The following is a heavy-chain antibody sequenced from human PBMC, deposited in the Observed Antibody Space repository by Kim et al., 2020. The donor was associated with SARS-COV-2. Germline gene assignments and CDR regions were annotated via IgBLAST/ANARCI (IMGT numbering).Heavy chain of an antibody. CDR1: GFTFKDYA. D-gene: IGHD1-26*01. Sequence: GGSLRLSCADSGFTFKDYAMHWVRQAAGKGLEWVAIISYDGRNKYYADSVKGRFTISRDNSKNTLYLQMNSLRAEDTAVYYCAREGGYSYFDYWGQGTLV. V-gene: IGHV3-30*04. CDR2: ISYDGRNK. J-gene: IGHJ4*02. CDR3: AREGGYSYFDY.